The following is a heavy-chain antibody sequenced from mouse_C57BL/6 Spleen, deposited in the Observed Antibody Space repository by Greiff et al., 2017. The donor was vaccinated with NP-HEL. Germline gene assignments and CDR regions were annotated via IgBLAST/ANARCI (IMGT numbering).Heavy chain of an antibody. D-gene: IGHD1-1*01. CDR2: INPSNGGT. CDR3: ARPVITTVVDPYFDV. V-gene: IGHV1-53*01. CDR1: GYTFTSYW. J-gene: IGHJ1*03. Sequence: QVQLQQPGTDLVKPGASVKLSCKASGYTFTSYWMHWVKQRPGQGLEWIGNINPSNGGTNYNEKFKSKATLTVDKSSSTAYMQLSSLTSEDSAVYYCARPVITTVVDPYFDVWGTGTTVTVSS.